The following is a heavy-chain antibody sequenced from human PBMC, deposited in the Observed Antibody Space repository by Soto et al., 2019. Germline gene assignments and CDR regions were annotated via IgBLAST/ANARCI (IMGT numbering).Heavy chain of an antibody. Sequence: GGSLRLSCAASGFTFSSYAMHWVRQAPGKGLEWVAVISYDGSNKYYADSVKGRFTISRDNSKNTLYLQMNSLRAEDTAVYYCARDRSVGATCLCYWGQGTLVTVSS. V-gene: IGHV3-30-3*01. CDR1: GFTFSSYA. CDR2: ISYDGSNK. D-gene: IGHD1-26*01. J-gene: IGHJ4*02. CDR3: ARDRSVGATCLCY.